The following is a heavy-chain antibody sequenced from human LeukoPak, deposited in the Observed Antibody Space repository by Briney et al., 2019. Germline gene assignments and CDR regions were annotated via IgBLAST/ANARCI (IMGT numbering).Heavy chain of an antibody. CDR2: IYPGDSDT. CDR3: ARHEGAYCGGDCYSQAKYNWFDP. V-gene: IGHV5-51*01. D-gene: IGHD2-21*02. Sequence: GESLKISCKGSGYSFTTYWIGWVRQMPGKGLEWMGIIYPGDSDTRYSPSFQGQVTISADKSISTAYLQWSSLKASDTAMYYCARHEGAYCGGDCYSQAKYNWFDPWGQGTLVTVSS. CDR1: GYSFTTYW. J-gene: IGHJ5*02.